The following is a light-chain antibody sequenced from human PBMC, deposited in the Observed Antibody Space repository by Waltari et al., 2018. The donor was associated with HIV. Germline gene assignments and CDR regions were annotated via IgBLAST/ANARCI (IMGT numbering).Light chain of an antibody. J-gene: IGKJ2*01. Sequence: VLLTQVPVTLSVSPGDRVTLSCRASQNIGSYLAWYQQKTAQSPSLLVYAASIRAPGIPASFTGSGSGTDFNLIIDSRQPDGWAVYYCHQYNDWPRSTFGQGTKVEIK. V-gene: IGKV3D-15*01. CDR3: HQYNDWPRST. CDR2: AAS. CDR1: QNIGSY.